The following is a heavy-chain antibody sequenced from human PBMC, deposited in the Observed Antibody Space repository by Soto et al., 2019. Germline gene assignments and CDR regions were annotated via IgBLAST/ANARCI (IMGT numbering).Heavy chain of an antibody. D-gene: IGHD1-26*01. CDR2: IYYSGST. V-gene: IGHV4-31*03. J-gene: IGHJ4*02. CDR3: ARVGGGSYYAFDY. CDR1: GGSISSGGYY. Sequence: QVQLQESGPGLVKPSQTLSLTCTVSGGSISSGGYYWSWIRQHPGKVLEWIGYIYYSGSTYYNPSLKSRVNISVDTSKNQFSLKLSSVTAADTAVYYCARVGGGSYYAFDYWGQGTLVTVSS.